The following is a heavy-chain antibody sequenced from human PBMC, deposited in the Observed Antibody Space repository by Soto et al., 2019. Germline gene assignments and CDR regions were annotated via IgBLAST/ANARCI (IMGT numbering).Heavy chain of an antibody. J-gene: IGHJ6*02. CDR1: GYSFTSYW. Sequence: PGESLKISCKGSGYSFTSYWIGWVRQMPGKGLEWMGIIYPGDSDTRYSPSFQGQVTISADKSISTAYLQMNSLRAEDTAVYYCARDVGYFDWLLSHYYYYGMDVWGQGTTVTVSS. CDR3: ARDVGYFDWLLSHYYYYGMDV. CDR2: IYPGDSDT. D-gene: IGHD3-9*01. V-gene: IGHV5-51*01.